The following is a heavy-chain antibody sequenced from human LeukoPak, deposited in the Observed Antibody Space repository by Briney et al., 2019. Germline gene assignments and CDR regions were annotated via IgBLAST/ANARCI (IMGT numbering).Heavy chain of an antibody. D-gene: IGHD6-13*01. V-gene: IGHV1-69*05. J-gene: IGHJ5*02. CDR1: GGTFISYA. CDR2: IIPIFGTA. CDR3: ASSIAAAGTLAYNWFDP. Sequence: SVTVSCKASGGTFISYAISWVRQAPGQGREWMGGIIPIFGTANYAQKFQGRVTITTDESTSTAYMELSSLRSEDTAVYYCASSIAAAGTLAYNWFDPWGQGTLVTVSS.